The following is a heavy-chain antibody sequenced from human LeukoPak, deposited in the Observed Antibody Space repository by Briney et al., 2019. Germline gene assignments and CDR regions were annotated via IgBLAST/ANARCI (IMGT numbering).Heavy chain of an antibody. Sequence: SETLSLTCTVSGGSISSYYWSWIRQPAGKGLEWIWRIYTSGSTNYNPSLKSRVTMSVDTSKNQFSLKLSSVTAADTAVYYCASFGGVIVGPPDAFDIWGQGTMVTVSS. CDR2: IYTSGST. D-gene: IGHD3-16*02. J-gene: IGHJ3*02. CDR3: ASFGGVIVGPPDAFDI. V-gene: IGHV4-4*07. CDR1: GGSISSYY.